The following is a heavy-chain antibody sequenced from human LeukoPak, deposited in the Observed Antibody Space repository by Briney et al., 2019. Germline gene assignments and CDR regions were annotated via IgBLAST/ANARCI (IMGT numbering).Heavy chain of an antibody. CDR1: GLTFSGDA. V-gene: IGHV3-23*01. Sequence: GGSLRLSVETSGLTFSGDAISWVRQAPGQGLEWVLPILINGGRTYYPESVRGRFTISRGNSKDTVYLQMNSLRADDTAVYYCARYVVGASNYYFDYWGQGTLVTVSS. D-gene: IGHD2-21*01. CDR2: ILINGGRT. CDR3: ARYVVGASNYYFDY. J-gene: IGHJ4*02.